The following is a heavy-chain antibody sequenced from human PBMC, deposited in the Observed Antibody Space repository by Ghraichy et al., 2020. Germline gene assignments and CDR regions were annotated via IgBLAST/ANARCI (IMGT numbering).Heavy chain of an antibody. CDR1: GFTFSSYT. J-gene: IGHJ4*02. D-gene: IGHD6-13*01. V-gene: IGHV3-23*01. CDR3: AKYSSSSGVY. Sequence: GGSLRLSCAASGFTFSSYTMSWVRQAPGQGLEWVSAISGSGGSTYYADSVKGRFTISRDNSKNTLYLQMNSLRAEDTAVYYCAKYSSSSGVYWGQGTLVTVSS. CDR2: ISGSGGST.